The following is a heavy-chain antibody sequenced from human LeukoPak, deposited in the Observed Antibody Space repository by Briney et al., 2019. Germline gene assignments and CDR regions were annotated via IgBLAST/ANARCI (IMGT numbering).Heavy chain of an antibody. Sequence: GGSLRLSCAASGFTFSSYSMNWVRQAPGKGLEWVAIIWYDGSNKYYADSVKGRFTISRDNSKNTLYLQMNSLRAEDTAVYYCARDPASWTYYDSSGYYDYWGQGTLVTVSS. D-gene: IGHD3-22*01. CDR2: IWYDGSNK. V-gene: IGHV3-33*08. J-gene: IGHJ4*02. CDR3: ARDPASWTYYDSSGYYDY. CDR1: GFTFSSYS.